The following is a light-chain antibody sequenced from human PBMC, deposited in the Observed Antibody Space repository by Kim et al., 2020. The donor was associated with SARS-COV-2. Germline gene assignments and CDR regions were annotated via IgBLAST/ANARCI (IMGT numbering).Light chain of an antibody. Sequence: VSPGQTASISCLGDKLGDKYVCWYQQKPGQSPVLVISQDTKRPSGIPERFSGSNSGNAATLTISGTQPMDEADYYCQTWDSRNYVFGTGTKVTVL. J-gene: IGLJ1*01. CDR2: QDT. CDR1: KLGDKY. CDR3: QTWDSRNYV. V-gene: IGLV3-1*01.